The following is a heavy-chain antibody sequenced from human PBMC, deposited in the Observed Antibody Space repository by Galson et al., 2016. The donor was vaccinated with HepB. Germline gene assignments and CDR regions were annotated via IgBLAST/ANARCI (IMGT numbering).Heavy chain of an antibody. CDR2: IIPIFGTT. Sequence: SVKVSCKASGGNFSSYGINWVRQAPGLGLEWMGGIIPIFGTTQYAQKFQGRITIAADEPTNTAYLDLSSLRPEDTAVYFCARGQWLVLRRDGNSGAFDIWGQGTMVTVSS. V-gene: IGHV1-69*13. CDR1: GGNFSSYG. J-gene: IGHJ3*02. D-gene: IGHD6-19*01. CDR3: ARGQWLVLRRDGNSGAFDI.